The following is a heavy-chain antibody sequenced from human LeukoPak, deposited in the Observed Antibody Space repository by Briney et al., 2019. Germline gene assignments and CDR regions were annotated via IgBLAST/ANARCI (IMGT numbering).Heavy chain of an antibody. CDR1: GGSISNYW. Sequence: SGTLSLTCTVFGGSISNYWWSWIRQPPGKGLEWIGYVFDSGGTNYNPSLKSRVTISVDTSKNQFSLKLSSVTAADTAVYYCAGALGGYYDPYFDYWGQGTLVTVSS. CDR3: AGALGGYYDPYFDY. V-gene: IGHV4-59*01. J-gene: IGHJ4*02. CDR2: VFDSGGT. D-gene: IGHD3-22*01.